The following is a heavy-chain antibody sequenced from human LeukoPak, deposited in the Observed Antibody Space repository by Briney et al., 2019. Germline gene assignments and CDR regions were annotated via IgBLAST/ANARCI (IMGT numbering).Heavy chain of an antibody. CDR3: ARAIVGATYGY. CDR1: GGSFSGYY. J-gene: IGHJ4*02. Sequence: PSETLSLTCAVYGGSFSGYYWSWIRHPPGKGLEWIGEINHSGSTNYNPSLKSRVTISVDTSKNQFSLKLSSVTAADTAVYYCARAIVGATYGYWGQGTLVTVSS. V-gene: IGHV4-34*01. CDR2: INHSGST. D-gene: IGHD1-26*01.